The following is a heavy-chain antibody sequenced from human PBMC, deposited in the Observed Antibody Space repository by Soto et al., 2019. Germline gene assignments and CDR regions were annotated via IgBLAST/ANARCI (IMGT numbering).Heavy chain of an antibody. V-gene: IGHV4-30-4*01. J-gene: IGHJ5*02. Sequence: SETLSLTCTVSGGSISGGDYYWSWIRQPPGAGLEWIGYVYDSGSAYYTPSLKSRVSISVDTSKNQFSLKLSSVTAADTAVYYCAIDQRGYSSEWGDWFDPWGQGMLVTVSS. CDR1: GGSISGGDYY. CDR2: VYDSGSA. D-gene: IGHD5-12*01. CDR3: AIDQRGYSSEWGDWFDP.